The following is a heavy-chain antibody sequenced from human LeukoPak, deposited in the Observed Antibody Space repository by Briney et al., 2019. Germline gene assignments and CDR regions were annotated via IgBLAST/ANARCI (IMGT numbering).Heavy chain of an antibody. Sequence: PSETLSLTCAVYGGSFSGYYWSWTRQPPGKGLEWIGEINHSGSTNYNPSLKSRVTISVDTSKNQFSLKLSSVTAADTAVYYCARDEGTPFDYWGQGTLVTVSS. D-gene: IGHD3-10*01. J-gene: IGHJ4*02. CDR2: INHSGST. V-gene: IGHV4-34*01. CDR3: ARDEGTPFDY. CDR1: GGSFSGYY.